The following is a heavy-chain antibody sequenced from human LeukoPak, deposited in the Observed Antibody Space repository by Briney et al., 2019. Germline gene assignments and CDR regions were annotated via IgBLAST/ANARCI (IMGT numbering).Heavy chain of an antibody. CDR2: ISSSGSTI. D-gene: IGHD1-14*01. Sequence: GGSLRLSCAVSGFTFSSYEMSWVRQAPWRGLEWLSYISSSGSTIYYADSVKGRFTISRDNAKNSLYLQMNSLRAEDTAVYFCARVRASDRPAHYYYGMDVWGQGTTVTVSS. J-gene: IGHJ6*02. V-gene: IGHV3-48*03. CDR3: ARVRASDRPAHYYYGMDV. CDR1: GFTFSSYE.